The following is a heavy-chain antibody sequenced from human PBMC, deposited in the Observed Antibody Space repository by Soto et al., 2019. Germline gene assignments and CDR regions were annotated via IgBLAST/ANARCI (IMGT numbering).Heavy chain of an antibody. Sequence: QVQLQESGPGLVKPSETLSLTCTVSGGSISSYYWSWIRQPPGEGLEWIGYIYYSGSTNYNPSLKSRVTISVDTSKNQFSLKLSSVTAADTAVYYCARTSSSLTVGDYVDWFDPWGQGTLVTVSS. J-gene: IGHJ5*02. D-gene: IGHD4-17*01. CDR1: GGSISSYY. CDR3: ARTSSSLTVGDYVDWFDP. CDR2: IYYSGST. V-gene: IGHV4-59*01.